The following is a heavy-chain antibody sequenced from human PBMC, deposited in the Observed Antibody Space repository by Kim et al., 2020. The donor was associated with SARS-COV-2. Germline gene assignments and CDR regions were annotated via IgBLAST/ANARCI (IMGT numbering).Heavy chain of an antibody. J-gene: IGHJ6*02. CDR2: ISAYNGNT. V-gene: IGHV1-18*01. CDR1: GYTFTSYD. D-gene: IGHD5-18*01. Sequence: ASVKVSCKASGYTFTSYDISWVRQAPGQGLEWMGWISAYNGNTNYAQKLQGRVTMTTDTSTSTAYMELRSLRSDDTAVYYCARERGDSGGDSYGKPKYYYGMDVWGQGTTVTVSS. CDR3: ARERGDSGGDSYGKPKYYYGMDV.